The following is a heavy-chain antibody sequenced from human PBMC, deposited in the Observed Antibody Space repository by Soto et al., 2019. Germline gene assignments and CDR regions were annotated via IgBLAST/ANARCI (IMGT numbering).Heavy chain of an antibody. D-gene: IGHD3-10*01. J-gene: IGHJ6*02. Sequence: ASVKVSCKVSGYTLTELSMHWVRQAPGKGLEWMGGFDPEDGETIYAQKFQGRVTMTEDTSTDTAYMELSSLRSEDTAVYYCATDGYYGSGSYYNNYYYCGMDVWGQGTTVTVSS. V-gene: IGHV1-24*01. CDR2: FDPEDGET. CDR3: ATDGYYGSGSYYNNYYYCGMDV. CDR1: GYTLTELS.